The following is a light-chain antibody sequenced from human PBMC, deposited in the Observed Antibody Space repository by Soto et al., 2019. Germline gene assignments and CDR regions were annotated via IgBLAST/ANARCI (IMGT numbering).Light chain of an antibody. CDR3: QQYNNWRPLT. CDR2: GVS. Sequence: ERIMTQSLATLSVSPGESATLSCRASQSVSSHLAWYQQKPGQAPRLLIYGVSTRATGIPARFSGSGSETKFTLTISSLQSEDFAVSYCQQYNNWRPLTFGGGTKVDIK. J-gene: IGKJ4*01. CDR1: QSVSSH. V-gene: IGKV3-15*01.